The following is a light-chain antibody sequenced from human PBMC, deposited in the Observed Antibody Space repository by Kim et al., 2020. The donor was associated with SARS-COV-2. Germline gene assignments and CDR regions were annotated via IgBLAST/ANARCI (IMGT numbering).Light chain of an antibody. Sequence: PGGTVTLPCASRTAAVTSGYYATWSHQNPEQPPGSLLYTTSNKHPLTPARFSGSLLGGKAALTLSAVQPEDEAEYYCLLYSGGAWVFGGGTKLTVL. CDR3: LLYSGGAWV. V-gene: IGLV7-43*01. J-gene: IGLJ3*02. CDR1: TAAVTSGYY. CDR2: TTS.